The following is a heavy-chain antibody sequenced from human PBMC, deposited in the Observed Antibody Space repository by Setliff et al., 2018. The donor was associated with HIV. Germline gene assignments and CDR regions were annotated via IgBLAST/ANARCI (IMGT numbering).Heavy chain of an antibody. V-gene: IGHV1-2*04. CDR3: ARGPVVTVRWWYYYYYMDV. Sequence: VASVQVSCKASGYTFTGYYMHWVRQAPGQGLEWMGWINPNSGGTNYAQKFQGWVTMTRDTSISTAYMELSRLRSDDTAVYYCARGPVVTVRWWYYYYYMDVWGKGTTVTVSS. D-gene: IGHD2-15*01. J-gene: IGHJ6*03. CDR2: INPNSGGT. CDR1: GYTFTGYY.